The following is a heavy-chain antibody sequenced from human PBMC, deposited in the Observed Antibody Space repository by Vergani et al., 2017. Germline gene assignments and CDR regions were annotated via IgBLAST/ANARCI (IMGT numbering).Heavy chain of an antibody. Sequence: EVQLLESGGGLVQPGGSLRLSCAASGFTFSSYAMSWVRQAPGKGLEWVSAISGSGGSTYYADSVKGRFTISRDNAKYSLYLQMNSLSAEDTAVYYCARDLSDIWSGYNWFDPWGQGTLVTVSS. J-gene: IGHJ5*02. CDR1: GFTFSSYA. D-gene: IGHD3-3*01. CDR2: ISGSGGST. V-gene: IGHV3-23*01. CDR3: ARDLSDIWSGYNWFDP.